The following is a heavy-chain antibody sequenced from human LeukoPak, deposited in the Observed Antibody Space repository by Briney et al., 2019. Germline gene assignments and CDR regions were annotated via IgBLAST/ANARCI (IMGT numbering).Heavy chain of an antibody. Sequence: ASVKVSCKASGYSFTDYYMHWVRQAPGQGLEWMGWINPNSGGADYAQKFQGRVTMTMDTSITTAYMELNWLTSDDTAVYYCARDPTTWWFDRWGLGTLVSVSS. CDR2: INPNSGGA. J-gene: IGHJ5*02. CDR3: ARDPTTWWFDR. D-gene: IGHD1-26*01. CDR1: GYSFTDYY. V-gene: IGHV1-2*02.